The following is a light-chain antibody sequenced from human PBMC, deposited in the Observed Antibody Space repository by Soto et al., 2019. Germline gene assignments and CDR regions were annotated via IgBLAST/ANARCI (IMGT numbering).Light chain of an antibody. CDR1: QSLVYSDGNTY. Sequence: DVVMTQSPLSLPVTLGQPASISCRSSQSLVYSDGNTYLNWFQQRPGQSRRRLIYKVSNRDSGVPDRFGGSGSGTDFTLKISRVEAEDVGVYYCMQGTHWPRTFGQGTKLEIK. CDR3: MQGTHWPRT. V-gene: IGKV2-30*01. J-gene: IGKJ2*01. CDR2: KVS.